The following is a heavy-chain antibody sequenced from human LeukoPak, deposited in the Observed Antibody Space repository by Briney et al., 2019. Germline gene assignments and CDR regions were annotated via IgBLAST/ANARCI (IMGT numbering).Heavy chain of an antibody. CDR2: VYHSGST. D-gene: IGHD2-8*01. J-gene: IGHJ4*02. CDR3: ARVYGPVDY. CDR1: GGSISPYY. V-gene: IGHV4-59*12. Sequence: SETLSLTCTVSGGSISPYYWSWIRQPPGKGLEWIGYVYHSGSTDYNPSLKSRVTISVDTSKNQFSLKLSSVTAADTAVYYCARVYGPVDYWGQGTLVTVSS.